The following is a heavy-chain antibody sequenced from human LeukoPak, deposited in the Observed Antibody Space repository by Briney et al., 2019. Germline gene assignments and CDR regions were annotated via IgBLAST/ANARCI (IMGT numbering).Heavy chain of an antibody. D-gene: IGHD3-9*01. CDR1: GYIFTSYY. J-gene: IGHJ4*02. CDR2: INPSGGTT. CDR3: ARFAVHRRLIVTGRFGLDY. Sequence: GASVKVSCKASGYIFTSYYMHWVRQAPGQGLEWMGVINPSGGTTNYAQKLQGRVTMTRDTSTSTVYMELSSLRSEDTAAYYCARFAVHRRLIVTGRFGLDYWGQRTLVTVSS. V-gene: IGHV1-46*01.